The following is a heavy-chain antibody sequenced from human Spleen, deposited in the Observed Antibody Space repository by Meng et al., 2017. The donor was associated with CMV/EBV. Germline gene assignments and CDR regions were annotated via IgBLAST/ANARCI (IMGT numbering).Heavy chain of an antibody. Sequence: GESLKISCGASGFTFESYTMSWVRQAPGKGLEWVAGISGSGDHTYYADSVKGRVTISRDNSKNTLYLQMDSLRHEDTAFYHCVKEGIRDEWPRDFDYWGQGLLVTVSS. D-gene: IGHD2-21*01. J-gene: IGHJ4*02. CDR1: GFTFESYT. V-gene: IGHV3-23*01. CDR2: ISGSGDHT. CDR3: VKEGIRDEWPRDFDY.